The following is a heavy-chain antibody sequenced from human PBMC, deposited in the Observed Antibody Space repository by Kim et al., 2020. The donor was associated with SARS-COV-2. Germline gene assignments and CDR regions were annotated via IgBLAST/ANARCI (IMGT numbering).Heavy chain of an antibody. CDR3: ARGLTRGWYFDL. J-gene: IGHJ2*01. Sequence: SETLSLTCTVSGGSISSGGYYWSWIRQHPGKGLEWIGYIYYSGSTYYNPSLKSRVTISVDTSKNQFSLKLSSVTAADTAVYYCARGLTRGWYFDLWGRGTLVTVSS. CDR2: IYYSGST. V-gene: IGHV4-31*03. CDR1: GGSISSGGYY. D-gene: IGHD3-3*01.